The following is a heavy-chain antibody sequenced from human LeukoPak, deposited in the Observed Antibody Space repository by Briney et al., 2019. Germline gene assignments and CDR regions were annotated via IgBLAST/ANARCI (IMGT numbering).Heavy chain of an antibody. Sequence: ASVKVSCKASGYTFTGYYMHWVRQAPGQGLEWMGWINPNSGGTNYAQKFQGWVTMTRDTSISTAYMELSRLRSDDTAVYYCASLRGYSYGYHYWGQGTLVTVSS. J-gene: IGHJ4*02. CDR3: ASLRGYSYGYHY. V-gene: IGHV1-2*04. D-gene: IGHD5-18*01. CDR1: GYTFTGYY. CDR2: INPNSGGT.